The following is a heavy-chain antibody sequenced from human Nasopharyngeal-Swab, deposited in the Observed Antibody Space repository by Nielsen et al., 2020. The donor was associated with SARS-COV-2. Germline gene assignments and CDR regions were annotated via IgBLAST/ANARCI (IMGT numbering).Heavy chain of an antibody. CDR1: GYTFTGYY. CDR2: INPNSGGT. Sequence: ASVKVSCKASGYTFTGYYMHWVRQAPGQGLEWMGRINPNSGGTNYAQKFQGRVTMTRDTSISTAYMELSRLRSEDTAVYYCARGSETHDYSNYVFNVYYYYMDVWGKGTTVTVSS. J-gene: IGHJ6*03. D-gene: IGHD4-11*01. CDR3: ARGSETHDYSNYVFNVYYYYMDV. V-gene: IGHV1-2*06.